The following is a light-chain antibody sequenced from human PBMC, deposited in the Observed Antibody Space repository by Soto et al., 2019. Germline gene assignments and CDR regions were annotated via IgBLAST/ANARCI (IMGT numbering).Light chain of an antibody. Sequence: EIVMTQSPATLSVSPGERATLSCRASQSVSSNLAWYQQKPGQAPRLLIYGASTKATGIPARLSGSGSWTEFALTISSLQSEDFAVYYFQQYNNWPPRTFGQGIKLEIK. J-gene: IGKJ2*02. CDR1: QSVSSN. V-gene: IGKV3-15*01. CDR3: QQYNNWPPRT. CDR2: GAS.